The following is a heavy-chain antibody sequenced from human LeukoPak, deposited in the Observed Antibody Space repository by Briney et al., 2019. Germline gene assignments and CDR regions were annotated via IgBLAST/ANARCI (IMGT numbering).Heavy chain of an antibody. CDR1: GFTFSSYG. V-gene: IGHV3-30*18. CDR3: AKESRLHEYFQH. CDR2: ISYDGSNK. Sequence: GGSLRLSCAASGFTFSSYGMHWVRQAPGKGLEWVAVISYDGSNKYYADSVKGRFTISRDNSKNTLYLQMNSLRAEDTAVYYCAKESRLHEYFQHRGQGTLVTVSS. J-gene: IGHJ1*01. D-gene: IGHD6-25*01.